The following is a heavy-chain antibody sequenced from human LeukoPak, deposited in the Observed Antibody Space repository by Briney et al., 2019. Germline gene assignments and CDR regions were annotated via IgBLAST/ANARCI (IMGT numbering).Heavy chain of an antibody. Sequence: GGSLRLSCAASGLTLSSYGMHWVRQAPGKGLEWVAFIRYDGSNKYYADSVKGRFTISRDNSKNTLYLQMNSLRAEDTAVYYCAKDGQYYYDSSPGAFDIWGQGTMVTVSS. D-gene: IGHD3-22*01. CDR3: AKDGQYYYDSSPGAFDI. V-gene: IGHV3-30*02. CDR2: IRYDGSNK. J-gene: IGHJ3*02. CDR1: GLTLSSYG.